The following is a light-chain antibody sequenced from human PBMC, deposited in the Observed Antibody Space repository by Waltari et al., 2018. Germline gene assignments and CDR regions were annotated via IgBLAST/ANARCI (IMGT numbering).Light chain of an antibody. CDR1: VLPQKF. CDR3: FSVSDSVWI. Sequence: SYELTQPSSVSVSPGQTARISCSGDVLPQKFARWFQQQPGQAPLLGIYGDTERPSGIPERFSGSTSGTTATLTISGAQPEDEADYFCFSVSDSVWIFGGGTKLTVL. CDR2: GDT. V-gene: IGLV3-27*01. J-gene: IGLJ3*02.